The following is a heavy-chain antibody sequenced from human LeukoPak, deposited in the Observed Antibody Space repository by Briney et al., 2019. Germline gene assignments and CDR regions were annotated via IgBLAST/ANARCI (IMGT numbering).Heavy chain of an antibody. CDR2: ISGSGGST. D-gene: IGHD3-10*01. CDR3: AKIPLLWFGELSNWFDP. CDR1: GFTFSDYY. Sequence: GGSLRLSCAASGFTFSDYYMSWIRQAPGKGLEWVSAISGSGGSTYYADSVKGRFTISRDNSKNTLYLQMNSLRAEDTAVYYCAKIPLLWFGELSNWFDPWGQGTLVTVSS. J-gene: IGHJ5*02. V-gene: IGHV3-23*01.